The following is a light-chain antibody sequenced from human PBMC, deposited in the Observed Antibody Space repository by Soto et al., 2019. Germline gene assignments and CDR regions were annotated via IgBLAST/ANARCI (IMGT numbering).Light chain of an antibody. J-gene: IGKJ2*01. CDR1: QSIDTA. CDR3: QQYGRLLT. CDR2: RAS. V-gene: IGKV1-5*03. Sequence: DIQMTQSPSTLSASVGDRVTITCRASQSIDTALAWYQQKPGKAPNLLIYRASNLERGVPSRFSGRGAGKEFTLAISSLQADDFATYYSQQYGRLLTFGQGNKLELK.